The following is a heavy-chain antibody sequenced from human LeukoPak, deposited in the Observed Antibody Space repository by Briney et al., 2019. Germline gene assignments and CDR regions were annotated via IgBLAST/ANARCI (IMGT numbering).Heavy chain of an antibody. J-gene: IGHJ3*02. V-gene: IGHV4-59*08. CDR1: GGSISSYY. CDR3: ARGIGCRGFYSGGFDI. Sequence: SETLSLTCTVSGGSISSYYWSWIRQPPGKGLEWIGYIYYSGSTNYNPSLKSRVTISVDTSKNQFSLKLSSVTAADTAVYYCARGIGCRGFYSGGFDIWGQGTMVTVS. D-gene: IGHD2-15*01. CDR2: IYYSGST.